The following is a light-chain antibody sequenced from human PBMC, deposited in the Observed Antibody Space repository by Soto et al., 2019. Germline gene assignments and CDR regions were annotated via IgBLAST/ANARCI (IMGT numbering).Light chain of an antibody. V-gene: IGKV3-15*01. CDR3: QQYNNWPRT. J-gene: IGKJ1*01. CDR2: GAS. CDR1: QSVSST. Sequence: EIVMTQSPATLSVSPGGRATLSCRASQSVSSTLAWYQQKPGQAPRLLIYGASTRATGIPARFSGSGSGTEFTLTISSLQSEDFAVYYCQQYNNWPRTFGQGTKV.